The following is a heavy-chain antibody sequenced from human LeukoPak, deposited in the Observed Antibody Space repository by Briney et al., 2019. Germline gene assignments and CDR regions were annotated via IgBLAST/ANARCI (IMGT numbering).Heavy chain of an antibody. D-gene: IGHD2-8*02. V-gene: IGHV4-59*08. J-gene: IGHJ4*02. CDR2: IDNSGNT. CDR1: GDFIRRYH. CDR3: AHSTGWPGFDF. Sequence: SETLSLTCTVSGDFIRRYHWSWVRQTPGKGLEWIGYIDNSGNTKYNPSLKSRVTISVDRSKNQFSLKVNSVTAADTAVYFCAHSTGWPGFDFWGQGTLVTVSS.